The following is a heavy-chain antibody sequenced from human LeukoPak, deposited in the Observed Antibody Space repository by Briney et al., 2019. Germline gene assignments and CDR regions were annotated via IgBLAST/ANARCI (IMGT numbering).Heavy chain of an antibody. V-gene: IGHV3-30*02. D-gene: IGHD6-19*01. Sequence: GGSLRLSCAASGFTFSSYGMHWVRQAPGRGLEWVAFIRYDGSNKYYADSVKGRFTISRDNSKNTLYLQMNSLRPDDTAVYYCAKDLGPVALNGGDYWGQGALVTVSS. CDR1: GFTFSSYG. CDR3: AKDLGPVALNGGDY. CDR2: IRYDGSNK. J-gene: IGHJ4*02.